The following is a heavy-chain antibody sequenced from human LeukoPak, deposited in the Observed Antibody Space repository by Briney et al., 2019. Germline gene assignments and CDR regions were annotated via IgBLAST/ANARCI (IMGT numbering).Heavy chain of an antibody. D-gene: IGHD4-17*01. CDR1: GDTFTRYY. J-gene: IGHJ6*01. CDR3: ARDRNTVTTGYYGMDV. Sequence: GASVKGSCKASGDTFTRYYMHWVRQAPVQRLECMGCINPNTGVTNYAQKFQGRVTLTTDTSIITAYMELTRLRSDDTAMYYCARDRNTVTTGYYGMDVWGQGTTLTVSS. CDR2: INPNTGVT. V-gene: IGHV1-2*02.